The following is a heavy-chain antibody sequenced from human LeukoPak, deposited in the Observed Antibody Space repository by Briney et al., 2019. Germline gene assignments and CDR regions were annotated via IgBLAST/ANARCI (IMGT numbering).Heavy chain of an antibody. Sequence: SETLSLTCTVSGGSISSYYWSWIRQPPGKGLEWIGYIYYSGSTYYNPSLKSRVTISVDTSKNQFSLKLSSVTAADTAVYYCARGYGDYLDAFDIWGQGTMVTVSS. V-gene: IGHV4-59*12. J-gene: IGHJ3*02. D-gene: IGHD4-17*01. CDR1: GGSISSYY. CDR3: ARGYGDYLDAFDI. CDR2: IYYSGST.